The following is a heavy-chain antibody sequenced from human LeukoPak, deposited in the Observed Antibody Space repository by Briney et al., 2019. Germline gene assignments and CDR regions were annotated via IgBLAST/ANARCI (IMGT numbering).Heavy chain of an antibody. CDR3: ARVTMVRRVIIDWFDP. Sequence: GGSLRLSCAASGFTFSSYSMNWVRQAPGKGLEWVSSISSSSSYIYYADSVKGRFTISRDNAKNSLYLQMNSLRAEDTAVYYCARVTMVRRVIIDWFDPWGQGTLVTVSS. CDR2: ISSSSSYI. J-gene: IGHJ5*02. CDR1: GFTFSSYS. V-gene: IGHV3-21*01. D-gene: IGHD3-10*01.